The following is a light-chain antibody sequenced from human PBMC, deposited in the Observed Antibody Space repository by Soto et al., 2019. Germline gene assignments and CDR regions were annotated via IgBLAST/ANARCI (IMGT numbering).Light chain of an antibody. V-gene: IGKV3-11*01. CDR3: QQRSNWPLT. CDR1: QSVRSSH. Sequence: DIVMTQSPDSLSLSRGERATLSCRASQSVRSSHLAWYQQKPGQAPRLLIYDASNRATGIPARFSGSGSGTDFTLTISSLEPEDFAVYYCQQRSNWPLTFGQGTRLEIK. J-gene: IGKJ5*01. CDR2: DAS.